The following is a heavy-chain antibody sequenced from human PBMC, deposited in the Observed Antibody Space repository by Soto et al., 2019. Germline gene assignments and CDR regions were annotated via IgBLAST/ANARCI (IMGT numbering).Heavy chain of an antibody. D-gene: IGHD2-8*01. Sequence: SQTLSLTCTISGDSVSSSTAAWHWIRQSPSRGLEWLGRTYFRSRWYNDYAVSVKSRITINADTSKNQFSLHPNSVSPEDTAVYSCASVLVSDNGNSYIYMDALRKATPVTVS. J-gene: IGHJ6*03. CDR2: TYFRSRWYN. CDR1: GDSVSSSTAA. V-gene: IGHV6-1*01. CDR3: ASVLVSDNGNSYIYMDA.